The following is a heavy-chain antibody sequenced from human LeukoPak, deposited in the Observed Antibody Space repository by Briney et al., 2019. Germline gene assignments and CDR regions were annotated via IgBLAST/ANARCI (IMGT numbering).Heavy chain of an antibody. D-gene: IGHD2-21*02. V-gene: IGHV1-69*05. CDR3: ARVVGYCGGDCQYYFDY. Sequence: SVKVSCKASGGTFSSYAISWVRQAPGQGLEWMGGIIPIFGTANYAQKFQGRVTMTTDTSTSTAYMELRSLRSDDTAVYYCARVVGYCGGDCQYYFDYWGQGTLVTVSS. J-gene: IGHJ4*02. CDR2: IIPIFGTA. CDR1: GGTFSSYA.